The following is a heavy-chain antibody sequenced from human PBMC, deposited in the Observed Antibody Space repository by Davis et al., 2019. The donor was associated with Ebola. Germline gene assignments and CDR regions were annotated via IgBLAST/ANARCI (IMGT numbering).Heavy chain of an antibody. Sequence: PGGSLRLSCEASGFTFSSSYMCWVRQAPGKGLVWVSRIISDGSSTTYADSVKGRFTISRDNAKNTVYLQMNTLRAEDTAVYYCARRYYGSGTYYKDYWGQGTLVTVSS. D-gene: IGHD3-10*01. V-gene: IGHV3-74*01. CDR1: GFTFSSSY. CDR3: ARRYYGSGTYYKDY. J-gene: IGHJ4*02. CDR2: IISDGSST.